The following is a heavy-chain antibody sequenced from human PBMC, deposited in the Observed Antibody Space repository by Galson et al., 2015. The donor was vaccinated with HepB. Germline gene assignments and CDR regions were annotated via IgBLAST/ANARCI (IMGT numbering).Heavy chain of an antibody. CDR2: ISSSSSYT. Sequence: SLRLSCAASGFTFSDYYMSWIRQAPGKGLEWVSYISSSSSYTNYADSVKGRFTISRDNAKNSLYLQMNSLRAEDTAVYYCARDSAWAAVAGVRVPRPRVCYFDYWGQGTLVTVSS. CDR3: ARDSAWAAVAGVRVPRPRVCYFDY. D-gene: IGHD6-19*01. J-gene: IGHJ4*02. V-gene: IGHV3-11*06. CDR1: GFTFSDYY.